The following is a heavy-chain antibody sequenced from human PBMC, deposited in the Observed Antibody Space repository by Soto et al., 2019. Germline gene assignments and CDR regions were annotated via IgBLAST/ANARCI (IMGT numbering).Heavy chain of an antibody. CDR3: AKAPGRGPAAIDWFDP. CDR1: VITFINYA. CDR2: ISSDGSNK. J-gene: IGHJ5*02. Sequence: PGWSLRLSCASSVITFINYAMHWVRQPPGKGLEWVALISSDGSNKHYADSLKGRFTISRDNSKNTLYLQMISLRAEDTAVYYCAKAPGRGPAAIDWFDPWGQGTLVTVSS. D-gene: IGHD2-2*01. V-gene: IGHV3-30*18.